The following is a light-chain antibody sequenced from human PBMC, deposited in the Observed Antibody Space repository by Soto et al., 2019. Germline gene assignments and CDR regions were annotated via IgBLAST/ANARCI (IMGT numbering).Light chain of an antibody. CDR1: SGHSSST. Sequence: QPVLTQSSSASASLGSSVKVTCTLSSGHSSSTIAWHQQQPGKAPRYLMNLEGSGSYNKGSGVPDRFSGSSSGADRYLTISNLQFEDEAAYYCETWDINTRVFGGGTKLTVL. CDR3: ETWDINTRV. J-gene: IGLJ3*02. V-gene: IGLV4-60*02. CDR2: LEGSGSY.